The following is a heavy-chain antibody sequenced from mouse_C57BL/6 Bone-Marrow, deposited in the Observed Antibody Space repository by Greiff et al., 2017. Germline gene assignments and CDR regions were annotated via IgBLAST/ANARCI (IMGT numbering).Heavy chain of an antibody. CDR2: IDPSDSYT. J-gene: IGHJ3*01. CDR3: ARERTAQAFAY. V-gene: IGHV1-69*01. Sequence: VQLQQPGAELVMPGASVKLSCKASGYTFTSYWMHWVKQRPGQGLEWIGEIDPSDSYTNYNQKFKGKSTLTVDKSSSTADMQLSSLTSEDSAVYYCARERTAQAFAYWGQGTLVTVSA. CDR1: GYTFTSYW. D-gene: IGHD3-2*02.